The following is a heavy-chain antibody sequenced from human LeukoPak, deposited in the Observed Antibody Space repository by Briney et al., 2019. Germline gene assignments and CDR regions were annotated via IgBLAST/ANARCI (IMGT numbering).Heavy chain of an antibody. CDR1: GGTFSSYA. D-gene: IGHD2-2*02. Sequence: SVKASCKASGGTFSSYAISWVRQAPGQGLEWMGRIIPILGIANYAQKFQGRVTITADKSTSTAYMELSSLRSEDTAVYYCARAVVVPAAIPGGPDYYGMDVWGQGTTVTVSS. CDR3: ARAVVVPAAIPGGPDYYGMDV. CDR2: IIPILGIA. J-gene: IGHJ6*02. V-gene: IGHV1-69*04.